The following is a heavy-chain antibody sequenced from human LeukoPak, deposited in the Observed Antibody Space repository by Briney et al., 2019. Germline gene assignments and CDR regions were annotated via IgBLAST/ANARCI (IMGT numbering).Heavy chain of an antibody. CDR3: ARHSSSGWYAEYFQH. CDR2: INPSGGST. J-gene: IGHJ1*01. CDR1: GYTFTSYY. D-gene: IGHD6-19*01. Sequence: ASVKVSCKASGYTFTSYYMHWVRQAPGQGLEWMGIINPSGGSTSYAQKFQGRVTISVDTSKNQFSLKLSSVTAADTAVYYCARHSSSGWYAEYFQHWGQGTLVTVSS. V-gene: IGHV1-46*01.